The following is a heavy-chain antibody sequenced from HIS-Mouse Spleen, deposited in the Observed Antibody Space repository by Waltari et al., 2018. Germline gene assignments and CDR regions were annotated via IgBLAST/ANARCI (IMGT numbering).Heavy chain of an antibody. CDR1: GYSISSGYY. V-gene: IGHV4-38-2*02. CDR2: IYHSGST. J-gene: IGHJ5*02. Sequence: QVQLQESGPGLVKPSETLSLTCTVSGYSISSGYYWGWIRQPPGKGLEWIGRIYHSGSTYYNPSVKSRVTISVDTSKNQFSLKLSSVTAADTAVYYCARVKTWGQGTLVTVSS. CDR3: ARVKT.